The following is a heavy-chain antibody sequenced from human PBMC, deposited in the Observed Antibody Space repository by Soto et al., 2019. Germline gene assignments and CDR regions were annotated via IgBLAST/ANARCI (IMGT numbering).Heavy chain of an antibody. CDR3: ANRTSYYSMDV. Sequence: GGSLRLSCAASGFTFSSYAMSWVRQAPEKGLEWVSTVTGSAGSGGRAYYADSVKDRFTISRDNSKNTLFLQMNSLRAEDTAVYFCANRTSYYSMDVWGQGTTVTVSS. J-gene: IGHJ6*02. V-gene: IGHV3-23*01. D-gene: IGHD4-17*01. CDR2: VTGSAGSGGRA. CDR1: GFTFSSYA.